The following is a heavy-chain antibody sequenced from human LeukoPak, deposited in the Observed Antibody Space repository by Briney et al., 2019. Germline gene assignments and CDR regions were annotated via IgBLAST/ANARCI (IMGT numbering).Heavy chain of an antibody. Sequence: ASVKVSCKASGYTFTGYYMHWVRQALGQGLEWMGLINPSGGYTRYSEKFQGRVTMTRDMSTSTVYMELSSLRSEDTAVYYCAREDGFDANWFDPWGQGTLVTVSS. CDR1: GYTFTGYY. V-gene: IGHV1-46*01. J-gene: IGHJ5*02. CDR2: INPSGGYT. CDR3: AREDGFDANWFDP.